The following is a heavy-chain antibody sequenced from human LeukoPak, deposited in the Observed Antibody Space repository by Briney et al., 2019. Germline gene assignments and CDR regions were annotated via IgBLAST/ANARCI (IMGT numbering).Heavy chain of an antibody. D-gene: IGHD1-26*01. CDR3: ARHGVGTLYNWFDP. V-gene: IGHV4-39*01. Sequence: SETLSLTCTVSGGSISSSSYYWGWIRQPPGKGLEWIGSIYYSGSTYYNPSLKSRVTISVDTSKNQFSLKLSSVTAANTAVYYCARHGVGTLYNWFDPWGQGTLVTVSS. J-gene: IGHJ5*02. CDR2: IYYSGST. CDR1: GGSISSSSYY.